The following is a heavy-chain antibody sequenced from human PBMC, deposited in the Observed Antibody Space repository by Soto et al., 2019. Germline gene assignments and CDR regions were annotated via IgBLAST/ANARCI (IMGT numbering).Heavy chain of an antibody. J-gene: IGHJ4*02. CDR2: IDHDGPT. Sequence: EVQLVESGGGIVQPGGSLRLSCAGSGFTFSHYWMHWVRQAPGKGLEWVSRIDHDGPTDYADSVRGRCTISRDNAENTLYLQMNSLRPEDTAVYYCVRDSHGDYWGQGPLVTVSS. CDR1: GFTFSHYW. CDR3: VRDSHGDY. V-gene: IGHV3-74*01.